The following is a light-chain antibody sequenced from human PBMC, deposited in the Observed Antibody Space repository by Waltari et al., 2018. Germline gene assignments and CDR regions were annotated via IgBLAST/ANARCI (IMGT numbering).Light chain of an antibody. CDR2: YAN. CDR3: QQGNSYPFT. J-gene: IGKJ3*01. Sequence: DIQMSQSPSSLSASVGDRVTITCRASQGISSYFNWYQQKPGKAPKLLIFYANSLASGVPSRFSGSGSGTEFTFTISSLQPEDFATYYCQQGNSYPFTFGPGTKLDI. CDR1: QGISSY. V-gene: IGKV1-9*01.